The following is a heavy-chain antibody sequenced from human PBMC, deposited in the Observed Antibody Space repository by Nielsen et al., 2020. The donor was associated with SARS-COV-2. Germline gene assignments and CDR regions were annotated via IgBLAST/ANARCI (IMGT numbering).Heavy chain of an antibody. CDR1: GYIFTNYW. J-gene: IGHJ2*01. Sequence: GESLKISCKGSGYIFTNYWIGWVRQTPGKGLEWMGIIYPGDSDTRYSPSFQGQVTISADKSSSTAFLQWSSLKASDTAIYYCAKQRFSGTFDYYFDLWGRGTQVTVSS. CDR2: IYPGDSDT. CDR3: AKQRFSGTFDYYFDL. D-gene: IGHD1-26*01. V-gene: IGHV5-51*01.